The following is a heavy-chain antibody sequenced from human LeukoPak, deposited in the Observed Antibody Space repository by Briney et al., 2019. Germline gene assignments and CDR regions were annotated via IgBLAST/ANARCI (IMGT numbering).Heavy chain of an antibody. J-gene: IGHJ4*02. Sequence: SETLSLTCTVSGGSVSSYYWSWIRQPPGKGLEWIGYIYYSGSTNYNPSLKSRVTISVDTSKNQFSLKLSSVTAADTAVYYCARGAGSFDYWGQGTLVTVSS. CDR2: IYYSGST. V-gene: IGHV4-59*02. D-gene: IGHD1-1*01. CDR1: GGSVSSYY. CDR3: ARGAGSFDY.